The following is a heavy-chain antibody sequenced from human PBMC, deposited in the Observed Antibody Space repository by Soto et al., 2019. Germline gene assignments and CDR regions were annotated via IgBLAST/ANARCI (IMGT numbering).Heavy chain of an antibody. CDR2: ISAYNGDT. CDR1: GYTFTSHG. CDR3: ARPFSHPPCPEAFDS. J-gene: IGHJ4*02. Sequence: ASVKVSCKTSGYTFTSHGISWVRWAPGRGLEWMGWISAYNGDTKYAQRVQDRVSMTTDTSTATAYIELRSLRFDDTAIYFCARPFSHPPCPEAFDSWGQGSPVTVPS. V-gene: IGHV1-18*04.